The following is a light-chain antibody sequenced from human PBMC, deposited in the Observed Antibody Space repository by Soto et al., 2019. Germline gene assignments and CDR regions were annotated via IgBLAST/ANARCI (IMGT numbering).Light chain of an antibody. J-gene: IGKJ4*01. V-gene: IGKV3-20*01. CDR3: LQYDSSPLT. CDR2: GAS. Sequence: EIVLTQSPGTLSLSPGQRATLSCRASQSLSSNYLAWYQQKPGLAPRLLIYGASSRATGIPDRFSGSASGTDFTLSISRLEPEDFAVYYCLQYDSSPLTFGGGTKVEIK. CDR1: QSLSSNY.